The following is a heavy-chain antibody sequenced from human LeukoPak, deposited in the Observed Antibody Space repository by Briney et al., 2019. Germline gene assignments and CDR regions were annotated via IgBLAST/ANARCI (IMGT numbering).Heavy chain of an antibody. CDR1: GGSISSSSYY. D-gene: IGHD4-23*01. V-gene: IGHV4-39*01. J-gene: IGHJ4*02. CDR2: IYYSGST. CDR3: ASSANYGGNSGYFDC. Sequence: SETLSLTCAVSGGSISSSSYYWGWIRQPPGKGLEWIGSIYYSGSTYYNPSLKSRVTLSVDTSKNQFSLKMSSVAAADTGVYYCASSANYGGNSGYFDCWGQGTLVTVSS.